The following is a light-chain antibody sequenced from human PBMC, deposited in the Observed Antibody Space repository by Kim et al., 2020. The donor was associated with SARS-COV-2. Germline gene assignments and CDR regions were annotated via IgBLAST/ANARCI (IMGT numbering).Light chain of an antibody. V-gene: IGLV1-47*01. CDR2: KNY. J-gene: IGLJ3*02. CDR3: AASHDSLSGRV. CDR1: RSNTPNNY. Sequence: GPGVTIFHTASRSNTPNNYCSWYHQHTATAPKVLIYKNYERPSGVPARFSGSNSSTSAALAISGLRSEDEADYYCAASHDSLSGRVFGGGTQLTVL.